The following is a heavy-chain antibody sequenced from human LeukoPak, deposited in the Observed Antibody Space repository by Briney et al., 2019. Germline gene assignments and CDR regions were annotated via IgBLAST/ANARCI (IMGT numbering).Heavy chain of an antibody. CDR2: ISYDGSNK. D-gene: IGHD2-15*01. CDR3: AKDTHDCSGGSCYPRWFDP. Sequence: GRSLRLSCAASGFTFSSYCMHWVRQAPGKGLEWVAVISYDGSNKYYADSVKGRFTISRDNSKNTLYLQMNSLRAGDTAVYYCAKDTHDCSGGSCYPRWFDPWGQGTLVTVSS. CDR1: GFTFSSYC. J-gene: IGHJ5*02. V-gene: IGHV3-30*18.